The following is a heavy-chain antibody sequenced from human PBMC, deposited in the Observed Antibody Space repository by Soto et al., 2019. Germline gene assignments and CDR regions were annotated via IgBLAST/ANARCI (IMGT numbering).Heavy chain of an antibody. D-gene: IGHD2-2*02. CDR1: GYTLTGYY. V-gene: IGHV1-2*02. J-gene: IGHJ4*02. CDR2: INPNSGGT. CDR3: ASSLGYTGYFDY. Sequence: ASVKVSCKASGYTLTGYYMHWVRQAPGQGLEWMGWINPNSGGTNYAQKFQGRVTMTRDTSISTAYMELSRLRSDDTAVYYCASSLGYTGYFDYWGQGTLVTVSS.